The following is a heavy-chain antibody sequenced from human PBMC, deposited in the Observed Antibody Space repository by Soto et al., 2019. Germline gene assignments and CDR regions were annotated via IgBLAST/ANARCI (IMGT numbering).Heavy chain of an antibody. V-gene: IGHV3-53*01. CDR3: ARVNYYYDK. CDR1: GFTVSNNY. Sequence: GGSLRLSCEASGFTVSNNYMTWVRQAPGKRLEWVSILYSGGTTYYANSVKGRFTISRDDPKNTVYLQMNRLRAEDTAVYYCARVNYYYDKWGQGTLVTVSS. D-gene: IGHD3-22*01. CDR2: LYSGGTT. J-gene: IGHJ4*02.